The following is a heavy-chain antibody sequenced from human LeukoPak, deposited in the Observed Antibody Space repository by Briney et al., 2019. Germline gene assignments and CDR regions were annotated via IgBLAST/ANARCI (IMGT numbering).Heavy chain of an antibody. J-gene: IGHJ4*02. V-gene: IGHV4-4*07. CDR3: ARVRMVRGLPDQTFDY. CDR2: IYGSGST. CDR1: GGSISPYD. D-gene: IGHD3-10*01. Sequence: PSETLSLTCTVSGGSISPYDWSWIRQPAGKGLEWIGHIYGSGSTNYNPSLTSRLTMSVDTSNNQFSLRLSSVTAADTAVYYCARVRMVRGLPDQTFDYWGQGTLVTVSS.